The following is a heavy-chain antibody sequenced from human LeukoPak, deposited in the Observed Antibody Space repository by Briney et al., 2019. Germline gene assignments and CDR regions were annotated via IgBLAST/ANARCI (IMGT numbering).Heavy chain of an antibody. CDR3: ARGEYSSGSYPGYFDY. CDR1: GFTFSDYY. J-gene: IGHJ4*02. CDR2: ISSGSSYT. Sequence: PGGSLRLSCVGSGFTFSDYYMSWIRQAPGKGLEWVSYISSGSSYTNYADSVKGRFSISRDNAKNSLYLQMNSLRAEDTAVYYCARGEYSSGSYPGYFDYWGQGTLVTVSS. V-gene: IGHV3-11*06. D-gene: IGHD3-22*01.